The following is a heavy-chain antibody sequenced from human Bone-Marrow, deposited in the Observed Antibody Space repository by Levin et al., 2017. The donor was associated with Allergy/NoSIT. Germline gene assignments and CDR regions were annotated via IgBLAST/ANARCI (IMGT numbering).Heavy chain of an antibody. CDR3: STVRYCTSGVCYARYYYYYGMDV. J-gene: IGHJ6*02. CDR1: GFNFTNAW. CDR2: FKGKTDGGTT. D-gene: IGHD2-8*01. V-gene: IGHV3-15*07. Sequence: GGSLRLSCVASGFNFTNAWMNWVRQAPGKGLEWVGRFKGKTDGGTTDYAAPVKGRFTISRDDSKNMLYLQMNSLKTEDTAVYYCSTVRYCTSGVCYARYYYYYGMDVWGQGTTVTVSS.